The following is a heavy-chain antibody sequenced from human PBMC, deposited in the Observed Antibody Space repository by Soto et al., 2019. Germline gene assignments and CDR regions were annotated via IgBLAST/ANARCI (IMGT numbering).Heavy chain of an antibody. V-gene: IGHV5-10-1*01. CDR2: IDPSDSYT. CDR3: ARLSSSSWSPRYYYGMDV. Sequence: GESLKISCKGSGYSFTSYWISWVRQMPGKGLEWMGRIDPSDSYTNYSPSFQGHVTISADKSISTAYLQWSSLKASDTAMYYCARLSSSSWSPRYYYGMDVWGQGTTVTVS. D-gene: IGHD6-13*01. J-gene: IGHJ6*02. CDR1: GYSFTSYW.